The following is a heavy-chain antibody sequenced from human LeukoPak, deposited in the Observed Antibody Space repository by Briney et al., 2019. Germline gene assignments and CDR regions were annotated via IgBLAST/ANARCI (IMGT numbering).Heavy chain of an antibody. Sequence: PGGSLRLSCEASGFTFSSYWMSWVRQAPGKGLEWVANIRDDGGEIYYVDSVKGRFTISRDNAKSSLFLQMNSLRAEDAAVYYCAREPQSPHYESSGYSSFDYWGQGTLITVSS. V-gene: IGHV3-7*01. CDR3: AREPQSPHYESSGYSSFDY. D-gene: IGHD3-22*01. CDR1: GFTFSSYW. J-gene: IGHJ4*02. CDR2: IRDDGGEI.